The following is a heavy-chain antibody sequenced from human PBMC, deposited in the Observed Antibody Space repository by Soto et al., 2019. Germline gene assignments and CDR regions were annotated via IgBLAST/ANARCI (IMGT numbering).Heavy chain of an antibody. CDR2: ISYSGST. CDR1: GGSIRSDSYY. V-gene: IGHV4-31*03. Sequence: TSETLSLTYTVSGGSIRSDSYYWGWIRQHPEKGLEWIGYISYSGSTYYNPSLKSRLTISVDTSKNQFSLKLSSVTAADTAVYYCAASCVGCGGFNYYGMDVWGQGTTVTVS. D-gene: IGHD2-21*01. J-gene: IGHJ6*02. CDR3: AASCVGCGGFNYYGMDV.